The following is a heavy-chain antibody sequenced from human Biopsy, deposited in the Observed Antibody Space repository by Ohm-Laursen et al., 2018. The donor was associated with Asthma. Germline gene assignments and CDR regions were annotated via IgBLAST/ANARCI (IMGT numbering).Heavy chain of an antibody. J-gene: IGHJ3*01. D-gene: IGHD3-22*01. CDR3: ARDPSYFDPSVEGWHL. V-gene: IGHV1-69*13. CDR2: IIPISLTP. Sequence: SVKVSCKVSGYTFTDYGIAWVRQAPGQGLEWMGGIIPISLTPSYARRFRGRVTISADEYTRTAYMELSSLRSEDTAVYYCARDPSYFDPSVEGWHLWGQGTMVTVSS. CDR1: GYTFTDYG.